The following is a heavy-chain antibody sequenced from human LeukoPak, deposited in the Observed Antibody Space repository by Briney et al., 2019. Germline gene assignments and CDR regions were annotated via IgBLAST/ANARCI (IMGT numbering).Heavy chain of an antibody. J-gene: IGHJ4*02. D-gene: IGHD3-22*01. CDR2: IYTSGST. V-gene: IGHV4-4*07. CDR1: GGSISSYC. Sequence: SETLSLTCTVSGGSISSYCWSWIRQPAGKGLEWIGRIYTSGSTNYNPSLKSRVTMSVDTSKNQFSLKLSSVTAADTAVYYCAREKGYYYDSSGYHPIDYWGRGTLVTVSS. CDR3: AREKGYYYDSSGYHPIDY.